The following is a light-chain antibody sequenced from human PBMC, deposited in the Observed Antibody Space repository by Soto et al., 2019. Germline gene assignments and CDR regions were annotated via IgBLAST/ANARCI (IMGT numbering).Light chain of an antibody. J-gene: IGKJ2*01. Sequence: EIVLTQSPGTLSLSPGERATLSCRASQSVSRSYLAWYQQNPGQPPSLLIYATSSRATGIPDRFSGSGSGTDFTLTISRLEPEDFAVYYCQQYGSSLYTFGQGTKLEIK. V-gene: IGKV3-20*01. CDR1: QSVSRSY. CDR3: QQYGSSLYT. CDR2: ATS.